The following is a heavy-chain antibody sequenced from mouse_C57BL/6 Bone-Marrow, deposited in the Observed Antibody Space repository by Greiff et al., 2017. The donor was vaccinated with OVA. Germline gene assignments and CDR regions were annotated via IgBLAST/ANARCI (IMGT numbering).Heavy chain of an antibody. Sequence: EVQLQQSEAELVRPGASVKLSCTASGFNIKDDYMHWVKQRPEQGLEWIGWIDPENGDTEYASKCQGKATITADTSSNTAYLQLSSLPSEDTAVYYCTTGELLDYWGQGTTLTVSS. CDR3: TTGELLDY. CDR2: IDPENGDT. D-gene: IGHD4-1*01. V-gene: IGHV14-4*01. J-gene: IGHJ2*01. CDR1: GFNIKDDY.